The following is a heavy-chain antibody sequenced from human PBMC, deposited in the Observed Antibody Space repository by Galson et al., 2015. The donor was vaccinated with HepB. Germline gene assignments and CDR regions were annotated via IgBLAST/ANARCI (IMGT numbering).Heavy chain of an antibody. CDR3: ARDPVYGEPLYYFDY. Sequence: SLRLSCAASGFTFSSYAMHWVRRAPGKGLEWVAVISYDGSNKYYADSVKGQFTISRDNSKNTLYLQMNSLRAEDTAVYYCARDPVYGEPLYYFDYWGQRTLVTVSS. CDR2: ISYDGSNK. V-gene: IGHV3-30*04. D-gene: IGHD4-17*01. CDR1: GFTFSSYA. J-gene: IGHJ4*02.